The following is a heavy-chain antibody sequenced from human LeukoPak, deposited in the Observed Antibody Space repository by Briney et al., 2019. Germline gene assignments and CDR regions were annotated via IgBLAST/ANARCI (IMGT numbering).Heavy chain of an antibody. J-gene: IGHJ5*02. V-gene: IGHV1-18*01. D-gene: IGHD3-10*01. CDR2: ISAYNGNT. Sequence: GASVKVSCKASGYTFTSYGISWVRQAPGQGLEWMGWISAYNGNTNYAQKLQGRVTMTTDTSTSTAYMELRSLRSDDTAVYYCARAPPSYYGSPLGPWGQGTLVTVSS. CDR1: GYTFTSYG. CDR3: ARAPPSYYGSPLGP.